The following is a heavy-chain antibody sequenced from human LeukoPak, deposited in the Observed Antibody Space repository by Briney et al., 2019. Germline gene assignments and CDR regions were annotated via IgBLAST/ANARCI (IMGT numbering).Heavy chain of an antibody. CDR3: ASGPYSGSSLDY. D-gene: IGHD6-6*01. V-gene: IGHV3-53*01. J-gene: IGHJ4*02. Sequence: GGSLRLSCAASGFTVSSNYMSWVRQAPGKGLEWVSVIYSGGTTSYADSVKGRFTISRDNSKNTLYLQMSSLRAEDTAVYYCASGPYSGSSLDYWGQGTLVTVSS. CDR1: GFTVSSNY. CDR2: IYSGGTT.